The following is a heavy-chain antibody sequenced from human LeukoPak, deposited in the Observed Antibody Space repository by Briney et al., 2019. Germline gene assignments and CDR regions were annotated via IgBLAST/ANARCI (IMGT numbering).Heavy chain of an antibody. D-gene: IGHD2-15*01. CDR2: IIPIFGTA. CDR1: GGTFSSYA. Sequence: SVKVSCKASGGTFSSYAISWVRQAPGQGLEWMGVIIPIFGTANNEQKFQGRVTITAGESTSTAYMELSSLRSEDTAVYYCARDPSSLGYCSGGSCSASHWGQGTLVTVSS. CDR3: ARDPSSLGYCSGGSCSASH. J-gene: IGHJ4*02. V-gene: IGHV1-69*01.